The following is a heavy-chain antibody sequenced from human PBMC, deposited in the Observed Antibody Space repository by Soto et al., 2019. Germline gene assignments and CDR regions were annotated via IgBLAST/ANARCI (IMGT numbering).Heavy chain of an antibody. D-gene: IGHD2-2*01. CDR3: TKSMRGAWAFDY. CDR1: GITFRNYA. CDR2: ISGSGGST. V-gene: IGHV3-23*01. Sequence: LRLSCAASGITFRNYAMSWVRQAPGKGLEWVSSISGSGGSTYYADSVKGRFTISRDNSKNTLYLQMNSLRAEDTAVYYCTKSMRGAWAFDYWGQGTLVTVSS. J-gene: IGHJ4*02.